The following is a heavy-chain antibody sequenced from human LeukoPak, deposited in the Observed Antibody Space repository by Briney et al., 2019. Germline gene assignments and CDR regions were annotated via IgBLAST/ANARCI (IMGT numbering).Heavy chain of an antibody. V-gene: IGHV3-23*01. J-gene: IGHJ4*02. CDR2: ISGSGGST. CDR3: AKTTVTTWFFDY. D-gene: IGHD4-17*01. Sequence: GGSLRLSCAASGFAFSSYTMTWVRLAPGQGLEWVSTISGSGGSTYYADSVKGRFTISRDNSKDTLYLQMNSLRADDTAVYYCAKTTVTTWFFDYWGQGTLVTVSS. CDR1: GFAFSSYT.